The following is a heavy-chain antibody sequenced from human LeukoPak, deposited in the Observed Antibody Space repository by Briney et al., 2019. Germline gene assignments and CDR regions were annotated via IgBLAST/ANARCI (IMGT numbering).Heavy chain of an antibody. J-gene: IGHJ3*01. CDR1: GFTFSDYY. CDR3: ARALYDAFDV. CDR2: ISPSGSNM. V-gene: IGHV3-11*01. Sequence: GGSLRLSCEASGFTFSDYYVSWIRQAPGKGPEWVSYISPSGSNMFYADSVKGRFTVSRDNAKTSVYLELSSLRDEDTAVYYCARALYDAFDVWGQGTKVAVSS.